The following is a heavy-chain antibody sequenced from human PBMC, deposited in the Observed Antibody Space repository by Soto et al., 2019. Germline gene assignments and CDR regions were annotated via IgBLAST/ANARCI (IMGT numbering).Heavy chain of an antibody. CDR2: IIPIFGTA. CDR1: GGTFSSYA. J-gene: IGHJ6*02. D-gene: IGHD1-26*01. Sequence: SVKVSCKASGGTFSSYAISWVRQAPGQGLEWMGGIIPIFGTANYAQKFQGRVTITADESTSTAYMELSSLRSEDTAVYYCARAIVGDPIHYYYGMDVWGQGTTVTVSS. V-gene: IGHV1-69*13. CDR3: ARAIVGDPIHYYYGMDV.